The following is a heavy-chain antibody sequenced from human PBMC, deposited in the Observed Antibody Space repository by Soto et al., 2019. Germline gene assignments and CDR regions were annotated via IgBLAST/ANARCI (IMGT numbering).Heavy chain of an antibody. CDR1: GDSISSSGYY. CDR2: IYYSGST. J-gene: IGHJ6*03. Sequence: SETLSLTCTVSGDSISSSGYYLCWIRQPPGKGLEWIGYIYYSGSTYYNPSLKSRVTISVDTSKNQFSLKLSSVTAADTAVYYCARVDSSSWILNYYSYMDVWGKGTTVTVSS. V-gene: IGHV4-31*03. D-gene: IGHD6-13*01. CDR3: ARVDSSSWILNYYSYMDV.